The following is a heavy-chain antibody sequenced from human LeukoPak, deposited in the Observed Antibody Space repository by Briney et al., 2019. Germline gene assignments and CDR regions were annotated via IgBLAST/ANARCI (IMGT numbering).Heavy chain of an antibody. CDR2: INLDGNDK. D-gene: IGHD1-26*01. CDR1: GFIFSSHW. V-gene: IGHV3-7*01. CDR3: VRSGSYFSK. J-gene: IGHJ4*02. Sequence: AGGSLRLSCAASGFIFSSHWMSWVRQAPGKGLEWVANINLDGNDKNYVDSVKGRFPISRDNAKNSLYLQMNSLRAEDTAMYYCVRSGSYFSKWGQGTLVTVSS.